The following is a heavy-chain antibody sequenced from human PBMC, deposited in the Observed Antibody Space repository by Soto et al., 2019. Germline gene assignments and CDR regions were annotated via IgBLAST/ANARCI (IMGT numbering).Heavy chain of an antibody. CDR1: GGSMISYY. Sequence: SETLSLTCTVSGGSMISYYWSWIRQPPGRGLEWIGFIYYGGGTSYNPALKSRVTISVDTSKSQFSLKLSSVTAADTAVYYCAKDSGYNYGYFRWFDPWGQGTLVTVS. CDR2: IYYGGGT. V-gene: IGHV4-59*01. J-gene: IGHJ5*02. D-gene: IGHD5-18*01. CDR3: AKDSGYNYGYFRWFDP.